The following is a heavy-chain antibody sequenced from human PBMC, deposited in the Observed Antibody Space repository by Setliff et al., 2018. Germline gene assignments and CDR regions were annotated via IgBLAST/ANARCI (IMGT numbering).Heavy chain of an antibody. CDR3: AKGGGRYHSDS. D-gene: IGHD1-1*01. J-gene: IGHJ4*02. V-gene: IGHV4-59*12. CDR2: VYYSGTA. Sequence: SETLSLTCNVSGDSISAASIMAWIRQPPGKGLEFIGYVYYSGTANYSPSLRSRLTISVDKSNNQFSLKLTSMTAADTAVYYCAKGGGRYHSDSWGQGILVTVSS. CDR1: GDSISAAS.